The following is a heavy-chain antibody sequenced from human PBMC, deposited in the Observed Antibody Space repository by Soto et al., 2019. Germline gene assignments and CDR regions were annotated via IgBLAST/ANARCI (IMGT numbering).Heavy chain of an antibody. CDR2: ISYDGSNK. CDR1: GFTFSSYG. J-gene: IGHJ4*02. D-gene: IGHD2-21*02. V-gene: IGHV3-30*18. Sequence: GGSLRLSCAASGFTFSSYGMHWVRQAPGKGLEWVAVISYDGSNKYYADSVKGRFTISRDNSKNTLYLQMNSLRAEDTAVYYCAKDKVPVVVTAPFDYWGQGTLVTDSS. CDR3: AKDKVPVVVTAPFDY.